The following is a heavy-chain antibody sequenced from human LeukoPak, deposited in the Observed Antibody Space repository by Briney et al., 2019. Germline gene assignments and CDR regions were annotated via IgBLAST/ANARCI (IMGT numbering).Heavy chain of an antibody. CDR1: GYTFTGYY. V-gene: IGHV1-2*02. CDR3: AREELDLTRPDYYYYYMDV. J-gene: IGHJ6*03. Sequence: PRASVRVFCKVSGYTFTGYYLLWVRRAPTQGLEWMGWLNPNSGGTNYAQKFQGRVTMTRDTSISTAYMELSRLRSDDTAVYYCAREELDLTRPDYYYYYMDVWGKGTTVTVSS. D-gene: IGHD1-7*01. CDR2: LNPNSGGT.